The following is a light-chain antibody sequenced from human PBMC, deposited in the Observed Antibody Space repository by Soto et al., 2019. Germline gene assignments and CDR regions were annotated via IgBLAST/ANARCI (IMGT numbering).Light chain of an antibody. CDR3: TSYGGRDHSM. V-gene: IGLV2-8*01. CDR1: SSDIGAYHY. Sequence: QSALTQPPSASGSPGQSVTISCTGTSSDIGAYHYVSWFQQHPGEAPKLIISEVNKRPSGVPDRFSGSKSGNTASLTVSGLQAEDEADYYCTSYGGRDHSMFGGGTKLTVL. CDR2: EVN. J-gene: IGLJ3*02.